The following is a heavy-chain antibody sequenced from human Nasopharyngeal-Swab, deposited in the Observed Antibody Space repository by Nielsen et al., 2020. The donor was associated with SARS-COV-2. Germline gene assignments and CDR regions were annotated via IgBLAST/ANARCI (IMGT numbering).Heavy chain of an antibody. CDR2: IYPGDSDT. Sequence: GESLKISCKGSGSSFTSYWIGWVRQMPGKGLEWMGIIYPGDSDTRYSPSFQGQVTISADKSISTAYLQWSSLKASDTAIYYCARHLPTYDFWSGSIRTGFDYWGQGTLVTVSS. J-gene: IGHJ4*02. CDR1: GSSFTSYW. CDR3: ARHLPTYDFWSGSIRTGFDY. V-gene: IGHV5-51*01. D-gene: IGHD3-3*01.